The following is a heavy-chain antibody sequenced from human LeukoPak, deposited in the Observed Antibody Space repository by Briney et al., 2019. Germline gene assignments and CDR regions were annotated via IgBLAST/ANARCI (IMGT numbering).Heavy chain of an antibody. Sequence: GGSQSLFCAASGFTFSSYWMSWVSQAPGKGLQWVAVIWYDGSNKCYADSVKGRFSAARDNAKNSLYLQLSSLRAEDTAVYYCARGPNYDSPGGELDFQHWGQGPLLTVSS. J-gene: IGHJ1*01. V-gene: IGHV3-33*08. CDR3: ARGPNYDSPGGELDFQH. CDR2: IWYDGSNK. CDR1: GFTFSSYW. D-gene: IGHD3-16*01.